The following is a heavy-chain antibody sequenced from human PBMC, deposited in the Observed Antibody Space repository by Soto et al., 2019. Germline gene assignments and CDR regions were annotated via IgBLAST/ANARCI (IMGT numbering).Heavy chain of an antibody. Sequence: GGSLRLSCAASGFTVSNAWMSWVRQAPGKGLEWVGRIKSKTDGGTTDYAAPVKGRFTISRDDSKNTLYLQMNSLKTEDTAVYYCTTAEGRHYYDSSGYPFDYWGQGTLVTVSS. D-gene: IGHD3-22*01. CDR1: GFTVSNAW. CDR2: IKSKTDGGTT. J-gene: IGHJ4*02. V-gene: IGHV3-15*01. CDR3: TTAEGRHYYDSSGYPFDY.